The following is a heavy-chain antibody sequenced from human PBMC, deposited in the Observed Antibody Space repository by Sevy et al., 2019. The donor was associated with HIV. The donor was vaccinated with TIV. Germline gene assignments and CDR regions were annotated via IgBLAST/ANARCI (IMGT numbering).Heavy chain of an antibody. J-gene: IGHJ5*01. V-gene: IGHV1-18*01. CDR1: GYTFTTYG. CDR3: ARKRNLAAPSDS. D-gene: IGHD3-16*01. CDR2: INTYNRNT. Sequence: ASVKVSCKPSGYTFTTYGITWVRQAPGQGLEWMGWINTYNRNTISAQKLQGRVILTADTSTSTGYMELRSLRSDDTAVYYCARKRNLAAPSDSWGQGTLVTVSS.